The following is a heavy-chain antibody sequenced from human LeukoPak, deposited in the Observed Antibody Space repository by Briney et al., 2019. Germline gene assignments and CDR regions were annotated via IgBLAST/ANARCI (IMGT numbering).Heavy chain of an antibody. D-gene: IGHD6-19*01. CDR3: ARGSSGWLFSEFDY. J-gene: IGHJ4*02. V-gene: IGHV3-64*02. Sequence: GGSLTLSCAASGFTFSSYAMHWVRQAPGKGLEYVSAISSNGGSTYYADSVKGRFTISRDNSKNTLYLQMGSLRAEDMAVYYCARGSSGWLFSEFDYWGQGTLVTVSS. CDR1: GFTFSSYA. CDR2: ISSNGGST.